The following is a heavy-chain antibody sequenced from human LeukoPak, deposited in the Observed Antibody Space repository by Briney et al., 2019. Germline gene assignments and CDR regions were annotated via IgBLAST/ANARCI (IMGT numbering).Heavy chain of an antibody. V-gene: IGHV3-11*01. CDR1: GFTFSDYY. D-gene: IGHD2-21*02. Sequence: PGGSLRLSCAASGFTFSDYYMSWIRQAPGKGLEWVSYISSSGSTIYYADSVKGRFTISRDNAKNSLYLQMNSLRAEDTAVYYCARDVLTSYCGGDCSIGWFDPWGQGTLVTVSS. CDR3: ARDVLTSYCGGDCSIGWFDP. J-gene: IGHJ5*02. CDR2: ISSSGSTI.